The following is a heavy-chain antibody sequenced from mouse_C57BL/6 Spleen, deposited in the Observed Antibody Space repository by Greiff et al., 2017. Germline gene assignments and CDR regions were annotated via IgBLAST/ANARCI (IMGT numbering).Heavy chain of an antibody. CDR2: ISSGSSTI. D-gene: IGHD1-1*01. Sequence: EVKVVESGGGLVKPGGSLKLSCAASGFTFSDYGMHWVRQAPEKGLEWVAYISSGSSTIYYADTVKGRFTISRDNAKNTLFLQMTSLRSEDTAMYYCARSRSAWDYFDYWGQGTTLTVSS. V-gene: IGHV5-17*01. J-gene: IGHJ2*01. CDR3: ARSRSAWDYFDY. CDR1: GFTFSDYG.